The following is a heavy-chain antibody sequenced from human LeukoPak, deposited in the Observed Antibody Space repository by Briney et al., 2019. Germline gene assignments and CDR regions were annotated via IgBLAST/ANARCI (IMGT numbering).Heavy chain of an antibody. J-gene: IGHJ4*02. CDR1: GFTFSSYG. V-gene: IGHV3-33*01. CDR2: IWYDGSNK. Sequence: PGRSLRLSCEASGFTFSSYGMQWVRQAPGKGLEWVAVIWYDGSNKYYADSLKGRFTISRDSSKNTLYLQMNSLRAEDTGVYYCARDRQLHYFDYWGQGTLVTVSS. CDR3: ARDRQLHYFDY. D-gene: IGHD2-2*01.